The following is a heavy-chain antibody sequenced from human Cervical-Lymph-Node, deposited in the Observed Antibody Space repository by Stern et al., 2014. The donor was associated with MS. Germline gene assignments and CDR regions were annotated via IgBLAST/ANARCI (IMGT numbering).Heavy chain of an antibody. CDR1: GYTFIDYY. J-gene: IGHJ3*01. V-gene: IGHV1-46*03. D-gene: IGHD1-26*01. CDR3: AREGADNDAFDV. Sequence: QVKLVQSGAEVKKPGASVTVSCRTSGYTFIDYYIHWVRQAPGQGLEWVGIINLSDGATTYAQKFQGRVTMTRDTSTNTAYMQLGSLTSEDTAVFFCAREGADNDAFDVWGQGTMVTVSS. CDR2: INLSDGAT.